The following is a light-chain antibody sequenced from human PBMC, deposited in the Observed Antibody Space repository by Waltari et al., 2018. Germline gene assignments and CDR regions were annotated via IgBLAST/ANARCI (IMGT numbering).Light chain of an antibody. V-gene: IGLV2-14*03. CDR1: SSDVGAYDY. CDR3: NSYTTTRTLV. Sequence: QSALTQPASVSGSPGQSITISCTGTSSDVGAYDYVSWYQQHPGKAPKLMIYDVTNRPSVVSDRFSGSKSGNTASLTISGLQAEDEADYYCNSYTTTRTLVFGGGTKVTVL. J-gene: IGLJ3*02. CDR2: DVT.